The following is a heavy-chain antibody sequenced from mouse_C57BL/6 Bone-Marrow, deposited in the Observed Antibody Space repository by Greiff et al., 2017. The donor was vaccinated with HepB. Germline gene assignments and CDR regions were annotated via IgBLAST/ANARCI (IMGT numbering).Heavy chain of an antibody. CDR3: ARDSSGLAWFAY. CDR1: GYSITSGYD. J-gene: IGHJ3*01. D-gene: IGHD3-2*02. V-gene: IGHV3-1*01. Sequence: EVKLLESGPGMVKPSQSLSLTCTVTGYSITSGYDWHWIRHFPGNKLEWMGYISYSGSTNYNPSLKSRISITHDTSKNHFFLKLNSVTTEDTATYYCARDSSGLAWFAYWGQGTLVTVSA. CDR2: ISYSGST.